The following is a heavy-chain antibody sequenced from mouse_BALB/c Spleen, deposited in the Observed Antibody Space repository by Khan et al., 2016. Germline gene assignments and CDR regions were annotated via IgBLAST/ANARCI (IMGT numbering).Heavy chain of an antibody. CDR3: VSWTLLDLYYAMDY. CDR1: GYNFKNYG. CDR2: IKTYTGEQ. V-gene: IGHV9-3-1*01. J-gene: IGHJ4*01. D-gene: IGHD1-1*01. Sequence: QIQLVQSGPELKKPGETVKISCKASGYNFKNYGMNWVKQAPGKGLKWMGWIKTYTGEQTYADDFKGRFAFSLDAADSTAYLQINNVKNEDTATYFCVSWTLLDLYYAMDYWGQGTSVTVSS.